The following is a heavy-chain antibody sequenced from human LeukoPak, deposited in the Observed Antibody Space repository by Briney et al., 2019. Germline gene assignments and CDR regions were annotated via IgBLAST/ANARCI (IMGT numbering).Heavy chain of an antibody. V-gene: IGHV3-30*02. J-gene: IGHJ6*03. Sequence: GGSLRLSCAASGFTFRNYGMHWVRQATGRGREWVSFIWSDGNNRFYADSVKGGFTISRDNPKNMLYLQMDTLRAEDTALYYCAKDPGASVSGFHMDVWGKGTTVIVSS. D-gene: IGHD2-8*02. CDR1: GFTFRNYG. CDR2: IWSDGNNR. CDR3: AKDPGASVSGFHMDV.